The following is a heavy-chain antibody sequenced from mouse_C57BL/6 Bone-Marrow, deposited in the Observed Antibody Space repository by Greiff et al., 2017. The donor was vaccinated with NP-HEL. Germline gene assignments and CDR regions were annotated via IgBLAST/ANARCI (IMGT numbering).Heavy chain of an antibody. CDR3: ARETYYHYDEAMSY. J-gene: IGHJ4*01. CDR2: INPYNGGT. V-gene: IGHV1-26*01. D-gene: IGHD2-4*01. Sequence: EVQLQQSGPELVKPGASVKISCKASGYTFTDYYVNWVKQSHGKSLEWIGDINPYNGGTSYNQKFKGKATLTVDKSSSTAYMKLRSLTSKDSAVYYCARETYYHYDEAMSYWGQGNSVTVSA. CDR1: GYTFTDYY.